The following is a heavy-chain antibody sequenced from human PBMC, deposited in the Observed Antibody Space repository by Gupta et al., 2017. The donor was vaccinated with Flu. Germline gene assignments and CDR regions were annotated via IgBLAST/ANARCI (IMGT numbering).Heavy chain of an antibody. Sequence: VQLQQSGPGLVKPSQTLSLTCAISXDSVSSTTAIWNWIRQSPSRGLEWLGRTYYRSKWYNDAVLSVKSRITINSDTSKNQSSLQLDSVTHEDTAVYYCARGGSGYNAGRFDYWGQGILVTVSS. CDR3: ARGGSGYNAGRFDY. J-gene: IGHJ4*02. D-gene: IGHD3-10*01. CDR1: XDSVSSTTAI. V-gene: IGHV6-1*01. CDR2: TYYRSKWYN.